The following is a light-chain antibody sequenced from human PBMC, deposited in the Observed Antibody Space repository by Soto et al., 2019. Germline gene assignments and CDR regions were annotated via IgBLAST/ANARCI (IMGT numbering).Light chain of an antibody. Sequence: SYELTQPPSVSVAPGQTARITCEGNNIESKSVHWYQQRPGQAPVLVIYVDSDRPSGIPDRFSASTSGNTAALTISRVEAGDEADYYCQVWDTISDHYVFGSGTKVTVL. CDR1: NIESKS. CDR3: QVWDTISDHYV. CDR2: VDS. J-gene: IGLJ1*01. V-gene: IGLV3-21*02.